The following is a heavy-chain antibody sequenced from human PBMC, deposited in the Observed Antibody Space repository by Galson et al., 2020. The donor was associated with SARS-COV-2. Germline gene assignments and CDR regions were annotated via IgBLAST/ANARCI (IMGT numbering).Heavy chain of an antibody. Sequence: GRSLRLSCAASESTFSTYAMHWARQAPGKGLEWVAGVTHDGTNRYNPDSVKGRFTISRDNSKNTLHLQMNSLRAEDTALCYCARAAFPQGADTALVKLFGMSVTAKEGFDLGGRGTWVTVSS. CDR1: ESTFSTYA. D-gene: IGHD5-18*01. V-gene: IGHV3-30-3*01. J-gene: IGHJ5*02. CDR3: ARAAFPQGADTALVKLFGMSVTAKEGFDL. CDR2: VTHDGTNR.